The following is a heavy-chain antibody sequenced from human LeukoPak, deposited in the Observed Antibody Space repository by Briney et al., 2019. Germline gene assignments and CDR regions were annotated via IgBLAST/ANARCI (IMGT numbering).Heavy chain of an antibody. CDR2: IYYSGSS. V-gene: IGHV4-39*01. CDR3: ARVRGYCSGGSCYSYYYYYYYMDV. J-gene: IGHJ6*03. Sequence: KPSETLSLTCTVSGASISSSSYYWGWIRQPRGKGLEWIGSIYYSGSSSYNPSLKSRATISVATSKNQFSLKLSSVTAADTAVYYCARVRGYCSGGSCYSYYYYYYYMDVWGKGTTVTISS. CDR1: GASISSSSYY. D-gene: IGHD2-15*01.